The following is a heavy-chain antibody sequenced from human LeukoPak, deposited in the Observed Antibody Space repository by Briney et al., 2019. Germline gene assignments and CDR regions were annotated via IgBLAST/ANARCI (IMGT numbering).Heavy chain of an antibody. CDR3: ATWGNPLVVAAHSEYYYYYMDV. CDR1: GYTLTELS. D-gene: IGHD2-15*01. V-gene: IGHV1-24*01. J-gene: IGHJ6*03. Sequence: ASVKVSGKVSGYTLTELSMHWVRQAPGKGLEWMGGFDPEDGETIYAQKFQGRVTMTEDTSTDTAYMELSSLRSEDTAVYYCATWGNPLVVAAHSEYYYYYMDVWGKGTTVTVSS. CDR2: FDPEDGET.